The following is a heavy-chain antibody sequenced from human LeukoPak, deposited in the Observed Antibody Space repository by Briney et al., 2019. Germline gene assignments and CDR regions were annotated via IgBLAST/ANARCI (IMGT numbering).Heavy chain of an antibody. CDR1: GGSISSGGYY. V-gene: IGHV4-31*03. CDR3: ARAGGFFSPFGY. J-gene: IGHJ4*02. Sequence: PSETLSLTSTASGGSISSGGYYWSWIRQHPGKGLEWIGYIYYSGSTYYNPSLKSRVTISVDTSKNQFSLKLSSVTAADTAVYYCARAGGFFSPFGYWGQGTLVTVSS. D-gene: IGHD3-3*01. CDR2: IYYSGST.